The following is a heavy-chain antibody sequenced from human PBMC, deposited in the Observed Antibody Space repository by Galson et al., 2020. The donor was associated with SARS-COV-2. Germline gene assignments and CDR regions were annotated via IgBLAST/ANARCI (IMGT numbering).Heavy chain of an antibody. CDR1: GYTFTGYY. J-gene: IGHJ4*02. CDR2: INPNSGGT. CDR3: ARWGDTAMVSPGDY. Sequence: ALVKVSCKASGYTFTGYYMHWVRQAPGQGLEWMGWINPNSGGTNYAQKFQGRVTMTRDTSISTAYMELSRLRSDDTAVYYCARWGDTAMVSPGDYWGQGTLVTVSS. D-gene: IGHD5-18*01. V-gene: IGHV1-2*02.